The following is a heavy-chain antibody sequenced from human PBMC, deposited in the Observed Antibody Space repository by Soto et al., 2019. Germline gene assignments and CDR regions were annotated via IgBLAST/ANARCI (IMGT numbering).Heavy chain of an antibody. D-gene: IGHD3-3*01. Sequence: ASVKVSCKASGYTFTGYYMHWVRQAPGQGLEWMGWINPNSGGTNYAQKFQGWVTMTRDTSISTAYMELSRLRSDDTAVYYCARAIITIFGVAYGMDVWGQGTTVTVSS. CDR3: ARAIITIFGVAYGMDV. CDR2: INPNSGGT. V-gene: IGHV1-2*04. J-gene: IGHJ6*02. CDR1: GYTFTGYY.